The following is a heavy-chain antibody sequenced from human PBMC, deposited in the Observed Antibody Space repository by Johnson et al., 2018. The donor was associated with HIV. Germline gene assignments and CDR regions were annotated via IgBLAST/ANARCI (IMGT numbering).Heavy chain of an antibody. CDR1: GFTFSDYY. CDR2: ISGNGGTT. V-gene: IGHV3-11*04. J-gene: IGHJ3*02. D-gene: IGHD6-13*01. CDR3: ERSGGYPNAFDM. Sequence: QVQLVESGGGLVQPGGSLRLSCAASGFTFSDYYMSWTRQAPGKGLEWASAISGNGGTTYYTESVKGRFTISRDNPKNSLFLQMNSLRVEDTAVYYCERSGGYPNAFDMWGQGTLVTVPA.